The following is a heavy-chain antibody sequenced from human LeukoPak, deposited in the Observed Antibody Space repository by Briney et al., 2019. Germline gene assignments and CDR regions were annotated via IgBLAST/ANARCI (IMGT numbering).Heavy chain of an antibody. J-gene: IGHJ4*02. V-gene: IGHV4-39*01. D-gene: IGHD3-3*02. CDR1: GGSISSSSYH. Sequence: PSETLSLTCTVSGGSISSSSYHWGWIRQPPGKGLEWIGSIYYSGSTYYNPSLKSRVTISVDTSKNQFSLKLSSVTAADTAVYYRARLQGIRFRQFDYWGQGTLVTVSS. CDR3: ARLQGIRFRQFDY. CDR2: IYYSGST.